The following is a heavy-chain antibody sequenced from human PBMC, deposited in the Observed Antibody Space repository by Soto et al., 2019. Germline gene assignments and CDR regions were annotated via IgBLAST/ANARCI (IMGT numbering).Heavy chain of an antibody. D-gene: IGHD2-21*01. J-gene: IGHJ4*02. CDR1: GGSIISGGYS. V-gene: IGHV4-30-2*02. Sequence: TSETLSLTCAVSGGSIISGGYSWSWIRQPPGKGLEWIGYIYHSGSTYYNPSLKSRVTMSVDTSKNQFSLKLTSVNAADTAVYYCTRGGDAYKNGHWGQGTLVTVSS. CDR2: IYHSGST. CDR3: TRGGDAYKNGH.